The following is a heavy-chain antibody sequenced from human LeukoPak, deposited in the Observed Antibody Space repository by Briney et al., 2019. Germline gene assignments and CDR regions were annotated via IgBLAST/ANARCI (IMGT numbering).Heavy chain of an antibody. V-gene: IGHV4-34*01. CDR2: INHSGST. J-gene: IGHJ4*02. Sequence: PSETLSLTCAVYGGSFSGYYWSWIRQPPGKGLEWIGEINHSGSTNYNPSLKSRVTISVDTSKNQFSLKLSSVTAADTAVYYCARGDRYYDYVWGSYRYTGGWNFDYWGQGTLVTVSS. D-gene: IGHD3-16*02. CDR3: ARGDRYYDYVWGSYRYTGGWNFDY. CDR1: GGSFSGYY.